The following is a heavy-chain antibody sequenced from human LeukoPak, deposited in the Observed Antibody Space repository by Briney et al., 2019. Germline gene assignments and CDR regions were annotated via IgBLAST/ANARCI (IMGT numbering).Heavy chain of an antibody. J-gene: IGHJ5*02. CDR2: ISSSGSTI. V-gene: IGHV3-48*03. CDR1: GFTFSSYE. CDR3: ARFGYGSWFDP. Sequence: PGGSLRLSCAASGFTFSSYEMNWVRQAPGKGLEWVSYISSSGSTIYYADSVKGRFTISRDNAKNSLYLQMNSLRAEDTAVYYCARFGYGSWFDPWGQRTLVTVSS. D-gene: IGHD3-10*01.